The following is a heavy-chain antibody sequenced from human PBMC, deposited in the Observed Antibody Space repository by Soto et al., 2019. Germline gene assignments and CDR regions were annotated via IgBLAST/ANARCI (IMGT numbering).Heavy chain of an antibody. V-gene: IGHV3-30*18. Sequence: GGSLRLSCAASGFTFSNYGMHWVRQAPGKGLEWVAVISYDGSNKYYADSVKGRFTISRDNSKNTLYLQMNSLRAEDTAVYYCAKDLRGNYPYSFDYWGQGTLVTVSS. D-gene: IGHD1-26*01. J-gene: IGHJ4*02. CDR3: AKDLRGNYPYSFDY. CDR1: GFTFSNYG. CDR2: ISYDGSNK.